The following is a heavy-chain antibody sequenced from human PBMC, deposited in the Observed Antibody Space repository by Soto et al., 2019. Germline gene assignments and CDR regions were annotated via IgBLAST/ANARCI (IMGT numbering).Heavy chain of an antibody. J-gene: IGHJ3*02. Sequence: PSDTLSLTCTVSGGSISSGHYYGSWIRQPPGKGLEWIGYIYYSGSTYYNPSLKSRVTISVDTSKNQFSLKLSSVTAADTAVYYCARELAAATSQDDAFDIWGQRPMVTVSS. D-gene: IGHD6-13*01. CDR1: GGSISSGHYY. V-gene: IGHV4-30-4*02. CDR3: ARELAAATSQDDAFDI. CDR2: IYYSGST.